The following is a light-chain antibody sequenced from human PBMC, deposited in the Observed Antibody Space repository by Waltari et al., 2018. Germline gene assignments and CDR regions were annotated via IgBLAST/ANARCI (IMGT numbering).Light chain of an antibody. Sequence: DIQMTQSPPSLTASVGYRYTITCRASQGIGNSLAWYQQKPGRAPKVLLHGASRLESGVPSRFSGSGSGTDFTLTISSLQPEDFATYYCQQYYSIALDFGGGTKVEIK. CDR2: GAS. CDR3: QQYYSIALD. J-gene: IGKJ4*01. CDR1: QGIGNS. V-gene: IGKV1-NL1*01.